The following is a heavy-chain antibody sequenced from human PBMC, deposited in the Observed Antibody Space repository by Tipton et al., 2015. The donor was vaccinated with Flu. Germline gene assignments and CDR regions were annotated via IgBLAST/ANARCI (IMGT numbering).Heavy chain of an antibody. D-gene: IGHD6-19*01. CDR3: ARGQGNSGWRYFDY. CDR2: IFYTGST. Sequence: TLSLTCTVSGGSINSFYWSWIRQPPGRGLEYIGDIFYTGSTTYNPALKSRVTISVDTSKNQFSLKVTSVTAADTAVYYCARGQGNSGWRYFDYWGQGTLVTVSS. J-gene: IGHJ4*02. CDR1: GGSINSFY. V-gene: IGHV4-59*08.